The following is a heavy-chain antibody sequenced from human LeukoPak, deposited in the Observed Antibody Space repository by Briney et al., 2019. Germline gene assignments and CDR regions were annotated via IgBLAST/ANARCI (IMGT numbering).Heavy chain of an antibody. CDR2: ISSSSSYI. Sequence: EGSLRLFCAASRFIFSSYSIHCVPHAPRKGLECVSSISSSSSYIYYADSVKGRFTIWRDNAKNSLYLQMNTLRAEDTAVYYCAATTYGSGVDYWCQGTLVT. CDR3: AATTYGSGVDY. D-gene: IGHD3-10*01. J-gene: IGHJ4*01. CDR1: RFIFSSYS. V-gene: IGHV3-21*01.